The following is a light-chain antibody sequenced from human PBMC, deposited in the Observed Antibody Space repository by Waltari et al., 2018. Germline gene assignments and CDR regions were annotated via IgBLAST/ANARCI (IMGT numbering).Light chain of an antibody. J-gene: IGLJ2*01. V-gene: IGLV3-21*04. CDR2: YDS. Sequence: SYVVTQSPSVSVAPGETARITWGGDNIGSKSVHCYQQRPGQAPVLVISYDSDRPSGIPERFSGSNSGNTATLTISWVEAEDEADYYCLVWHSTIDHQGVFGGGTKLTVL. CDR3: LVWHSTIDHQGV. CDR1: NIGSKS.